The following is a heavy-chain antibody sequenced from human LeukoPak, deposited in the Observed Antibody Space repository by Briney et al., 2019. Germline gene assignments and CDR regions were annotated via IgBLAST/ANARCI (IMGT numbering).Heavy chain of an antibody. V-gene: IGHV3-23*01. Sequence: GGSLRLSCAASGFTFNRYGMNWVRQAPGKGLEWVSGISPGGDIKYYADSVKGQFVISRDNSKNTVYLQMNSLRVDDTARYYCAQDGAWLRFDHWGQGTLVTVSS. CDR2: ISPGGDIK. CDR1: GFTFNRYG. D-gene: IGHD5-12*01. J-gene: IGHJ4*02. CDR3: AQDGAWLRFDH.